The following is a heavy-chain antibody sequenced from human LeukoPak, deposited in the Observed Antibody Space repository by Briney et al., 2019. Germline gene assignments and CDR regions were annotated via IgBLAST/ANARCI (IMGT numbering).Heavy chain of an antibody. D-gene: IGHD5-18*01. CDR2: INPSGGST. V-gene: IGHV1-46*03. CDR3: TRHADLVDTAMGGMTD. Sequence: GASVKVSCKASGYTFTSYYMHWVRQAPGQGPEWMGIINPSGGSTGYAQKFQGRVTMTRDMSTSTVYMELSSLRSEDTAVYYCTRHADLVDTAMGGMTDWGQGTLVTVSS. CDR1: GYTFTSYY. J-gene: IGHJ4*02.